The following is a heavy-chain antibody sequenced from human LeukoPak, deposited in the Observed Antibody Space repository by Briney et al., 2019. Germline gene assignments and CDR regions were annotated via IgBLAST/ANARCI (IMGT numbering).Heavy chain of an antibody. J-gene: IGHJ4*02. D-gene: IGHD2-8*01. CDR2: INLSGGST. V-gene: IGHV1-46*01. Sequence: ASVKVSCKASGYTFTSYHMHWVRQAPGQGLEWMGQINLSGGSTTYAQKFQGRVTMTRDTSTSTVYMEPSSLRSEDTAVYYCARDYVDDIPMIKDYWGQGTLVTVSS. CDR3: ARDYVDDIPMIKDY. CDR1: GYTFTSYH.